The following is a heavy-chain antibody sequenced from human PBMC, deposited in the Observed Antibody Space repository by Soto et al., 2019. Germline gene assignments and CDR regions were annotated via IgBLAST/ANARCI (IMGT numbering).Heavy chain of an antibody. CDR2: ISCYSANK. D-gene: IGHD2-15*01. CDR3: ASGLRSRDSWAYFHY. J-gene: IGHJ4*02. CDR1: VFTFDDYA. Sequence: GGSLRLSCAASVFTFDDYAMHWVRQARGKGLEWVSGISCYSANKYYADSVKGRFTISRDNAQNSLFLQMNSLRAEDTAVYYCASGLRSRDSWAYFHYWGQGTPVTVSS. V-gene: IGHV3-9*01.